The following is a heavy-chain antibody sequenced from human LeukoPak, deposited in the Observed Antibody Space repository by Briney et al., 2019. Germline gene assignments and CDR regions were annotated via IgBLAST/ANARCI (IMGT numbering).Heavy chain of an antibody. CDR1: GYTFTGYY. CDR3: ARDGSSSWYGRLWYYYMDV. Sequence: ASVKVSCKASGYTFTGYYMHWVRQAPGQGLEWMGWINPNSGNTNYAQKLQGRVTMTTDTSTSTAYMELRSLRSDDTAVYYCARDGSSSWYGRLWYYYMDVWGKGTTVTVSS. J-gene: IGHJ6*03. CDR2: INPNSGNT. V-gene: IGHV1-18*04. D-gene: IGHD6-13*01.